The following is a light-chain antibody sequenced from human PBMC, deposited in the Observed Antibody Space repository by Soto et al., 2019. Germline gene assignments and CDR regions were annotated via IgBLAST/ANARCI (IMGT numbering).Light chain of an antibody. CDR3: QQYYSTPPALT. CDR1: QSVLYNSNNKNY. CDR2: WAS. J-gene: IGKJ4*01. V-gene: IGKV4-1*01. Sequence: DIVMTQSPDSLAVSLGERATINCKSSQSVLYNSNNKNYLAWYQQKPGQPPKLLIYWASTRESGVPDRFSGSGSGTDFTLTISSLQAEDVAVYYCQQYYSTPPALTFGGGTKVEIK.